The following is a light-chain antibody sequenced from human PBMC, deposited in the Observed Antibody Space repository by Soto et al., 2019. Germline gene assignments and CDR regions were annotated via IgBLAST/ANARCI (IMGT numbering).Light chain of an antibody. J-gene: IGKJ5*01. V-gene: IGKV3-20*01. Sequence: EIVLTQSPGTLSLSPGERATLSCRASQTVTSSYLAWYQRKPGQAPRLLIYGASSRATGIPDRFSGSGSGTDFTLTISSLQPEDFATYYCQHFRSFPITFGQGTRL. CDR2: GAS. CDR1: QTVTSSY. CDR3: QHFRSFPIT.